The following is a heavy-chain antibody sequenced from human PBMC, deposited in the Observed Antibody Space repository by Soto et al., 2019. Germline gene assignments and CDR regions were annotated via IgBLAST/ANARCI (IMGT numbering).Heavy chain of an antibody. D-gene: IGHD4-17*01. CDR2: INHSGST. Sequence: SETLSLTCAVYGGSFSGYYWSWIRQPPGKGLEWIGEINHSGSTNYNPSLKSRVTISVDTSKNQFSLMLSSVTAADTAVYYCARGRTAGTLSLPLRIGDYGDWGQGTLVTFSS. CDR1: GGSFSGYY. CDR3: ARGRTAGTLSLPLRIGDYGD. J-gene: IGHJ4*02. V-gene: IGHV4-34*01.